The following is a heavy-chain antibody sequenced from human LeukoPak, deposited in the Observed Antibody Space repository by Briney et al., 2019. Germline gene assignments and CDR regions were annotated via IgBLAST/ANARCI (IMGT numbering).Heavy chain of an antibody. D-gene: IGHD3-10*01. CDR3: ARDKSAGADTGSSFYY. CDR2: IKQDGSGK. Sequence: GRSLRLSCAASGFTFSNYWMTWVRQAPGKGLEWVASIKQDGSGKYYVDSVKGRFTISRDNAMNSFYLQMNSLRAEDTAVYYCARDKSAGADTGSSFYYWGQGALVTVSS. V-gene: IGHV3-7*03. J-gene: IGHJ4*02. CDR1: GFTFSNYW.